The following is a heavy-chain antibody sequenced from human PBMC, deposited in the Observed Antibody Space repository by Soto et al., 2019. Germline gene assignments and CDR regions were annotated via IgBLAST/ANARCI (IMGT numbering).Heavy chain of an antibody. Sequence: PSETLSLTCTVSGGSISSYYWSWIRQPPGKGLEWIGYIYYSGSTNYNPSLKSRVTISVDTSKNQFSLKLSSVTAADTAVYYCARLANWFDPWGQGTLVTVS. D-gene: IGHD6-19*01. CDR3: ARLANWFDP. CDR1: GGSISSYY. CDR2: IYYSGST. J-gene: IGHJ5*02. V-gene: IGHV4-59*01.